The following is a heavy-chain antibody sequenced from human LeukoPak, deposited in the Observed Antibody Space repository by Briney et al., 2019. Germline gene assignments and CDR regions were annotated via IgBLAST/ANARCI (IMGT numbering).Heavy chain of an antibody. Sequence: GASVKVSCKASGYTFTSYVMNWVRQAPGQGLECMGWINTNTGNPTYAQGFTGRFVFSFDTSVSTAYLQISSLKAEDTAVYYCARSNWGFHDAFDIWGQGTMVTVSS. CDR3: ARSNWGFHDAFDI. J-gene: IGHJ3*02. CDR2: INTNTGNP. V-gene: IGHV7-4-1*02. CDR1: GYTFTSYV. D-gene: IGHD7-27*01.